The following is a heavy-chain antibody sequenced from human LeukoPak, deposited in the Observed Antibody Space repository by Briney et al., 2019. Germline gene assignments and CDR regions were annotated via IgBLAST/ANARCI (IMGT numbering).Heavy chain of an antibody. CDR3: ARKYSSSSRPFDY. V-gene: IGHV4-38-2*02. J-gene: IGHJ4*02. D-gene: IGHD6-6*01. Sequence: PSETLSLTCTVSGYSISSGYYWGWIRQPPGKGLEWIGCIYYSGSTNYNPSLKSRVTISLDTSKNQFSLKLTSVTAADTAVYYCARKYSSSSRPFDYWGQGTLVTVSS. CDR1: GYSISSGYY. CDR2: IYYSGST.